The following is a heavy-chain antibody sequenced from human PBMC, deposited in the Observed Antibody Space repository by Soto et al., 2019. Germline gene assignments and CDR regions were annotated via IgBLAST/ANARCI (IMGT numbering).Heavy chain of an antibody. CDR1: GGSISSSSYY. Sequence: QLQLQESGPGLVKPSETLSLTCTVSGGSISSSSYYWGWIRQPPGKGLEWIGSIYYSGSTYYNPSLKSRVTISVDTSKNQFSLKLSSVTAADTAVYYCASHITGTTRVYYYMDVWGKGTTVTVSS. J-gene: IGHJ6*03. D-gene: IGHD1-7*01. CDR2: IYYSGST. V-gene: IGHV4-39*01. CDR3: ASHITGTTRVYYYMDV.